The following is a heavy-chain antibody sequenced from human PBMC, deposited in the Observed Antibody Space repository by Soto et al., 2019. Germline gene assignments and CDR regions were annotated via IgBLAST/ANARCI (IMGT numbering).Heavy chain of an antibody. J-gene: IGHJ5*02. CDR3: ARLETQQNNWFDP. CDR1: WDSVSSNSAA. CDR2: TYYRSKWYN. D-gene: IGHD6-13*01. Sequence: SPTLALPCAISWDSVSSNSAAWNCIRQSPSRGLEWLGRTYYRSKWYNDYAVSVKSRLTINPDTSKNQFYLQLNSVTTEDTAVYYCARLETQQNNWFDPWGQGTLVTVSS. V-gene: IGHV6-1*01.